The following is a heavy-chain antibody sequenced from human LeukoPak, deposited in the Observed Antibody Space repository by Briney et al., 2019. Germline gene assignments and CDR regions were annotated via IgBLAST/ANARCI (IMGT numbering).Heavy chain of an antibody. J-gene: IGHJ5*01. V-gene: IGHV3-23*01. CDR1: GFTFSSYA. CDR2: ISGSGGSK. CDR3: ARDRWEPDNWFDS. Sequence: GPSLRLSCAASGFTFSSYAMSWVRQAPGKWLEWVSAISGSGGSKYYEYSMMGRFTISSDDDKNSLHLQMNSLRAEDTAVYYCARDRWEPDNWFDSWGQGILVTVSS. D-gene: IGHD1-26*01.